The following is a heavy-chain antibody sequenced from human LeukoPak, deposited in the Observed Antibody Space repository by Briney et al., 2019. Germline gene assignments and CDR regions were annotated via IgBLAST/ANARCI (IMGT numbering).Heavy chain of an antibody. D-gene: IGHD2-15*01. V-gene: IGHV1-69*13. CDR2: IIPIFGTA. CDR3: AREGCSGGSCYSGSDYYYGMDV. J-gene: IGHJ6*02. Sequence: SVKVSCKASGGTFSSYAISWVRQAPGQGLEWMGGIIPIFGTANYAQKFQGRVTITADESTSTAYMELSSLRSEDTAVYYCAREGCSGGSCYSGSDYYYGMDVWGQGTTVTVSS. CDR1: GGTFSSYA.